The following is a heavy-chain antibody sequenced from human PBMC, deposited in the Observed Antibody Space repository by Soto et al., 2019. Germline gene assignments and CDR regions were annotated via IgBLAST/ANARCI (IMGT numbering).Heavy chain of an antibody. V-gene: IGHV4-31*03. CDR1: GGSISSGGYY. Sequence: SETLSLTCTVSGGSISSGGYYWSWIRQHPGKGLEWIGYIYYSGSTYYNPSLKSRVTISVDTSKNQFSLKLSSVTAADTAVYYCARVHVVATTGLDYWGQGTLVTVSS. CDR3: ARVHVVATTGLDY. D-gene: IGHD2-15*01. J-gene: IGHJ4*02. CDR2: IYYSGST.